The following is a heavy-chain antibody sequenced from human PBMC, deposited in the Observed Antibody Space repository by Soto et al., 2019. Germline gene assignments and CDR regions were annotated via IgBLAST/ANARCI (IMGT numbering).Heavy chain of an antibody. Sequence: EVQLVESGGGLAPPRGSLRLSCVASGFTFTTFWMSWVRQAPGKGLDWVANIRQDGGAQYYVDSVKGRFTISRDNAKNSVYLHMESLRAEDTAVYYCVRGGHGSGSYLGSYWGQGILVIVSS. CDR1: GFTFTTFW. CDR3: VRGGHGSGSYLGSY. D-gene: IGHD3-10*01. V-gene: IGHV3-7*03. CDR2: IRQDGGAQ. J-gene: IGHJ4*02.